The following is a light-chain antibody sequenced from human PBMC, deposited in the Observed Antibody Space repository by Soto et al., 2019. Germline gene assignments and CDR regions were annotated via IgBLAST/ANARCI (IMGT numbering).Light chain of an antibody. CDR3: QQYGSSET. J-gene: IGKJ2*01. V-gene: IGKV3-20*01. CDR2: GAS. CDR1: QSISGSY. Sequence: EIVLTQSTVTLSLSPGERATLSCRASQSISGSYLAWYQQKPGQAPRLLIYGASNRATGIPDRFSGSGSGTDFTLTINRLEPEDFAVYYCQQYGSSETFGQGTKVDI.